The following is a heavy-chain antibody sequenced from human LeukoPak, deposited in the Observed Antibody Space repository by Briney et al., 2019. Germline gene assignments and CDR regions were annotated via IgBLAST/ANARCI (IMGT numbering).Heavy chain of an antibody. CDR2: INPSGGST. D-gene: IGHD3-22*01. Sequence: ASVKVSCKASGYTFTSYYMHWVRQAPGQGLEWMGIINPSGGSTSYAQKFQGRVTMTRDTSISTAYMELSRLRSDDTAVYYCARDYYDSSGYLGYWGQGTLVTVSS. CDR1: GYTFTSYY. V-gene: IGHV1-46*01. CDR3: ARDYYDSSGYLGY. J-gene: IGHJ4*02.